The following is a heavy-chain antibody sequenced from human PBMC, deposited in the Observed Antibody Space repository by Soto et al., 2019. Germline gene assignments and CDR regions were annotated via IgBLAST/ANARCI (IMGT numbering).Heavy chain of an antibody. CDR2: IIPILGIA. V-gene: IGHV1-69*02. CDR1: GGTFSSYT. CDR3: VNTNRGRDGYNRFDY. Sequence: QVQLVQSGAEVKKPGSSVKVSCKASGGTFSSYTISWVRQAPGQGLEWMGRIIPILGIANYAQKFQGRVTITADKSTSTAYMELSSLRSEDTAVYYCVNTNRGRDGYNRFDYWGQGTLVTVSS. D-gene: IGHD5-12*01. J-gene: IGHJ4*02.